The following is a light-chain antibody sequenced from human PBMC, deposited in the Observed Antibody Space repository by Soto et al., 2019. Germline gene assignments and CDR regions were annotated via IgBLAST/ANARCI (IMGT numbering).Light chain of an antibody. CDR1: QSVSSN. CDR2: GAS. J-gene: IGKJ1*01. CDR3: QPYNNWPPWT. V-gene: IGKV3-15*01. Sequence: EIVMTQSPATLSVSPGERATLSCRASQSVSSNLAWYQQKPGQAPRLLIYGASTRATGIPARFSGSGSVTGFTLTISSLQSEDFAVSYCQPYNNWPPWTFGQGTKVEIK.